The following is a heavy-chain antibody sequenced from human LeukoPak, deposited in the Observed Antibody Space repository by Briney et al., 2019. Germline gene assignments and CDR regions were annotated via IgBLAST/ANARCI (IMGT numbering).Heavy chain of an antibody. V-gene: IGHV3-21*01. CDR3: ARLPGIVATIERYFDY. Sequence: PGGSLRLSCAASGFTFSSYSMNWVRQAPGKGLEWVSSISSSSSYIYYADSVKGRFTISRDNAKNSLYLQMNSLRAEDTAVYYCARLPGIVATIERYFDYWGQGTLVTVSS. CDR1: GFTFSSYS. D-gene: IGHD5-12*01. CDR2: ISSSSSYI. J-gene: IGHJ4*02.